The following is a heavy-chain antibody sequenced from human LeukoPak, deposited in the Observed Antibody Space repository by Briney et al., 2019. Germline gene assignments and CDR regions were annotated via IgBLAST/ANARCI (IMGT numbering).Heavy chain of an antibody. V-gene: IGHV3-23*01. J-gene: IGHJ4*02. CDR2: ISGSGGST. Sequence: GGSLRLSCAASGFTISSYAMSWVRQAPGKGLEWVSAISGSGGSTYYADSVKGRFTISRDYSKNTLYLQMNSLRAEDTAVYYCAKDLWVVAAAGSCLDYWGQGTLVTVSS. CDR3: AKDLWVVAAAGSCLDY. D-gene: IGHD6-13*01. CDR1: GFTISSYA.